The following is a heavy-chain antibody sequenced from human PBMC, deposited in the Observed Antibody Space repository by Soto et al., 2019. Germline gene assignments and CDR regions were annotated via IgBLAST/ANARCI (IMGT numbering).Heavy chain of an antibody. D-gene: IGHD5-18*01. CDR3: ASEVGDTAMVFDY. CDR1: GYTFTSYA. V-gene: IGHV1-3*01. J-gene: IGHJ4*02. CDR2: INAGNGNT. Sequence: QVQLVQSGAEVKKPGASVKASCKASGYTFTSYAMHWVRQAPGQRLEWMGWINAGNGNTKYSQKFQGRVTITRDTSASTAYMELSSLRSEDTAVYYCASEVGDTAMVFDYWGQGTLVTVSS.